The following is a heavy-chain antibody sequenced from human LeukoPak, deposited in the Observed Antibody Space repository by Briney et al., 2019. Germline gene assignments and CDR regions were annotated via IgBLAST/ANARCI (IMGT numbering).Heavy chain of an antibody. Sequence: GGSLRLSCAASGFTFSSYWMNWARQAPGKGLEWVASINHNGNVNYYVDSVKGRFTVSRDNAKNSLYLQMNSLRAEDTAVYYCARESLDVWGQGTTVTVSS. CDR2: INHNGNVN. J-gene: IGHJ6*02. V-gene: IGHV3-7*01. CDR1: GFTFSSYW. CDR3: ARESLDV.